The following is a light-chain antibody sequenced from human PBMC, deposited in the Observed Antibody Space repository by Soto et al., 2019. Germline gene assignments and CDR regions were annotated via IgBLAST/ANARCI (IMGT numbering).Light chain of an antibody. CDR3: AAWDDRLNAWV. V-gene: IGLV1-44*01. J-gene: IGLJ3*02. CDR2: GNY. CDR1: SSNIGRNT. Sequence: QSVLTQPPSASGTPGQRVTISCSGSSSNIGRNTVNWYQQLPGTAPKLLIYGNYQRPSGVPDRFSGSKSGTSASLAISGLQSEDETDYYCAAWDDRLNAWVFGGRTKVTVL.